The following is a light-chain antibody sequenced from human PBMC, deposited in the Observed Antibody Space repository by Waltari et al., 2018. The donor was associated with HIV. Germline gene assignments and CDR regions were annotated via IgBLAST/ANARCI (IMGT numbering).Light chain of an antibody. Sequence: QSALTQPASVSGSPGQSITISCTGTSSDFGFYNYVSWYQQVPGQVPKVIIYEVTSRPSGVSNRFSGSKSGSTASLTISDLQVEDEADYYCTSYTATDTLIFGGGTKVTVL. J-gene: IGLJ2*01. CDR1: SSDFGFYNY. CDR2: EVT. CDR3: TSYTATDTLI. V-gene: IGLV2-14*01.